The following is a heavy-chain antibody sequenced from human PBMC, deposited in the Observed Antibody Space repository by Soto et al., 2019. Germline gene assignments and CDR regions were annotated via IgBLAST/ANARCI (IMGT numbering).Heavy chain of an antibody. CDR1: GGSFSGYY. CDR2: INHSGST. Sequence: KPSETLSLTCAVYGGSFSGYYWSWIRQPPGKGLEWIGEINHSGSTNYNPSLESRVTISVDTSKNQFSLKLSSVTAADTAVYYCASTAAPRAAFDIWGQGTMVTVSS. V-gene: IGHV4-34*01. CDR3: ASTAAPRAAFDI. D-gene: IGHD2-2*01. J-gene: IGHJ3*02.